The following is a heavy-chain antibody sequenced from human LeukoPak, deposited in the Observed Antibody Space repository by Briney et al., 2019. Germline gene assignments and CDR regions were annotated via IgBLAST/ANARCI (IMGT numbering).Heavy chain of an antibody. J-gene: IGHJ4*02. Sequence: ASVKVSCKASGFNFTGYYFHWVRQAPGQGLEWMGWVNPNTGGTNYAQMFQGRVTMTRDTSISTAYMELSRLTSDDTAVYYCARDSYGGNWSLGYWGQGTLVTVSS. D-gene: IGHD4-23*01. V-gene: IGHV1-2*02. CDR1: GFNFTGYY. CDR2: VNPNTGGT. CDR3: ARDSYGGNWSLGY.